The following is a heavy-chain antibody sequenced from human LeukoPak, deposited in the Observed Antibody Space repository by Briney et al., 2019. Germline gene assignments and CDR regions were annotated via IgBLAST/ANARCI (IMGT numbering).Heavy chain of an antibody. D-gene: IGHD1-26*01. CDR2: IYYSGST. CDR3: ARVGSYLNFDY. J-gene: IGHJ4*02. CDR1: GGSISSGDYY. Sequence: SETLSLTXTVSGGSISSGDYYWSWIRQPPGKGLEWIGYIYYSGSTYYNPSLKSRVTISVDTSKNQFSLKLSSVTAADTAVYYCARVGSYLNFDYWGQGTLVTVSS. V-gene: IGHV4-30-4*08.